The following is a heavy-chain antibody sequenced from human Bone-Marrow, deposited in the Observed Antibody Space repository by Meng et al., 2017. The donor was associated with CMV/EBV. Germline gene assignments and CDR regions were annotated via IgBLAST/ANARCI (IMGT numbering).Heavy chain of an antibody. CDR2: ISAYNGNT. D-gene: IGHD1-26*01. Sequence: ASVKVSCKASGYTFTGYYMHWVRQAPGQGLEWMGWISAYNGNTNYAQKLQGRVTMTTDTSTSTAYMELRSLRSDDTAVYYCARDLNFSGSYGSFDYWGQGTLFTVSS. V-gene: IGHV1-18*04. CDR1: GYTFTGYY. J-gene: IGHJ4*02. CDR3: ARDLNFSGSYGSFDY.